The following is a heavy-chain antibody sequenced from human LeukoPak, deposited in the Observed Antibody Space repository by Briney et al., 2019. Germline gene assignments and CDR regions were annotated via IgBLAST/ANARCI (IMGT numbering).Heavy chain of an antibody. D-gene: IGHD1-14*01. J-gene: IGHJ4*02. Sequence: GGSLRLSCAASGFTFSSYGMSWVRQAPGKGLEWVSGIRSSGSFTNYADSVKGRFTISRDNSKNTLYLQMNRLRAEDTAVYYCARRREQVSFISRRKDQSFDYWGQGTLVTVSS. V-gene: IGHV3-23*01. CDR1: GFTFSSYG. CDR2: IRSSGSFT. CDR3: ARRREQVSFISRRKDQSFDY.